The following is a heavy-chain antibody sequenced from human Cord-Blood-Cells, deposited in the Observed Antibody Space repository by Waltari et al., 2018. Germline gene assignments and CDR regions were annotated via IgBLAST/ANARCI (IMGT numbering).Heavy chain of an antibody. CDR3: ARGEGRTTDGNNWFDP. J-gene: IGHJ5*02. CDR2: IIPIFGTA. V-gene: IGHV1-69*06. Sequence: QVQLVQSGAEVKKPGSTVKVSCKAAGGTFSSYAISWVRQAPGQGLEWMGGIIPIFGTANYAQKFQGRVTITADKSTSTAYMELSSLRSEDTAVYYCARGEGRTTDGNNWFDPWGQGTLVTVSS. CDR1: GGTFSSYA. D-gene: IGHD1-1*01.